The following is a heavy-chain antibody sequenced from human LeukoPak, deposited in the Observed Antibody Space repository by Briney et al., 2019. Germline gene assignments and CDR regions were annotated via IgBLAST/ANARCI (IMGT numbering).Heavy chain of an antibody. D-gene: IGHD1-26*01. V-gene: IGHV1-18*04. CDR3: ARGWDRFEY. Sequence: GASVKVSCKASGCSFTTYAISWVRQAPGQGLEWMGWISTYNDNTNYAQNLQGRVTLTTDTSTSTAYMELRSLRSDDTAVYYCARGWDRFEYWGQGTLVTVSS. CDR2: ISTYNDNT. J-gene: IGHJ4*02. CDR1: GCSFTTYA.